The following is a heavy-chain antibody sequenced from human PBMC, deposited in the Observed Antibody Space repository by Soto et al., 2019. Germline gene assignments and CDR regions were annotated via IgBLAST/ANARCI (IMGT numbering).Heavy chain of an antibody. CDR1: GGSMRSYY. V-gene: IGHV4-59*01. Sequence: SETLSLTCNVSGGSMRSYYWTWMRQSPGKGLEWLGNVFYSGNTNLNPSLRDRLSISVDTSKNEFSLMLNSVTAADTAVYYCARDLICCGMDVWGQGTTVTVSS. D-gene: IGHD2-8*01. CDR2: VFYSGNT. CDR3: ARDLICCGMDV. J-gene: IGHJ6*02.